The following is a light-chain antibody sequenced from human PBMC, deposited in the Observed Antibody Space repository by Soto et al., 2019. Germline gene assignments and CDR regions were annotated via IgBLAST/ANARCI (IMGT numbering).Light chain of an antibody. J-gene: IGKJ2*01. Sequence: EIGLTQSPGTLSLSPGERATLSCRASQSIKNYLAWYQQRPGQSPRLLIYAASSRATGVPDRFSGGGSATDFTLTVSRLEPEDFAVYYWQQYGGSPRTFGQGTKLEIK. V-gene: IGKV3-20*01. CDR1: QSIKNY. CDR3: QQYGGSPRT. CDR2: AAS.